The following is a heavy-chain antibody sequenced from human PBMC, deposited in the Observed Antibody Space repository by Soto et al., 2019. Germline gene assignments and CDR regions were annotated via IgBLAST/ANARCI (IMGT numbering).Heavy chain of an antibody. CDR1: GGSFXGYD. Sequence: LSLTXAVYGGSFXGYDWSWIRQPPGKGQERIGEINHSGSTNYNPSLKSRVTISVDTSKNQFSLMLSSVTAADTAVYYCARGQPYLIAARSYYYYMDVWGKGTTVTVSS. D-gene: IGHD6-6*01. CDR3: ARGQPYLIAARSYYYYMDV. CDR2: INHSGST. J-gene: IGHJ6*03. V-gene: IGHV4-34*01.